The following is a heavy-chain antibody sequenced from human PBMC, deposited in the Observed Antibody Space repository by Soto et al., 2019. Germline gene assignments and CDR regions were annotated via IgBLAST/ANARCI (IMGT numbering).Heavy chain of an antibody. J-gene: IGHJ4*02. CDR2: ISGSGGST. CDR1: GFTFSSYA. D-gene: IGHD2-15*01. V-gene: IGHV3-23*01. Sequence: EVQLLESGGGLVQPGGSLRLSCAASGFTFSSYAMSWVRQAPGKGLEWVSAISGSGGSTYYADSVKGRFTISRDNSKNTLYLQMTSLRAEDTAVYYCAKSIYCGGGSCPKQLLPTFDYWGQGTLVTVSS. CDR3: AKSIYCGGGSCPKQLLPTFDY.